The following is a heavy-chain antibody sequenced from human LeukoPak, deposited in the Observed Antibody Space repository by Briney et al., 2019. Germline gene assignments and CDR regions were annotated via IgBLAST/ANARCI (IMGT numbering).Heavy chain of an antibody. CDR1: GYIFTSYW. CDR2: VDPGDSYT. V-gene: IGHV5-10-1*01. Sequence: GESLKISCKGSGYIFTSYWITWVRQMPGKGLEWRGRVDPGDSYTNYSPSFQGHVTISADKSINTAYLQCSSLKASDTAMYSCARLRGSGPYYYNGLDVWGKGTTVTVSS. CDR3: ARLRGSGPYYYNGLDV. J-gene: IGHJ6*04. D-gene: IGHD3-10*01.